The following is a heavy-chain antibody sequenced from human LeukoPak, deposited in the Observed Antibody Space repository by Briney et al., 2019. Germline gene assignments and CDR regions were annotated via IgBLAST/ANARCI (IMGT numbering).Heavy chain of an antibody. CDR3: ARSAYSTSPIDY. CDR1: GGSISSSSYY. J-gene: IGHJ4*02. D-gene: IGHD6-6*01. Sequence: SETLSLTCTVSGGSISSSSYYWGWIRQPPVKGLEWIGSIYHSGSTYYNPSLKSRVTISVDTSKNQFSLKLNSVTAADTAVYYCARSAYSTSPIDYWGQGTLVTVSS. V-gene: IGHV4-39*07. CDR2: IYHSGST.